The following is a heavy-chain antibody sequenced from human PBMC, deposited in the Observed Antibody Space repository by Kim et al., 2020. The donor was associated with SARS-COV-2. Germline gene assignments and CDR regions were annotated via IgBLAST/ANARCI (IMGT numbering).Heavy chain of an antibody. Sequence: GGSLRLSCAASGFTFSNAWMSWVRQAPGKGLEWVGRIKSKTDGGTTDYAAPVKGRFTISRDDSKNTLYLQMNSLKTEDTAVYYCTTEWLVIIYYYGMDVWGQGTTVTVSS. V-gene: IGHV3-15*01. D-gene: IGHD3-9*01. J-gene: IGHJ6*02. CDR3: TTEWLVIIYYYGMDV. CDR1: GFTFSNAW. CDR2: IKSKTDGGTT.